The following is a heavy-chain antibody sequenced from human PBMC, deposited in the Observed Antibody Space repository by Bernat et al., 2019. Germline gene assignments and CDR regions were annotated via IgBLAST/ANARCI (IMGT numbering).Heavy chain of an antibody. D-gene: IGHD4-17*01. CDR1: GFTFSSYA. CDR2: ISGSGGST. CDR3: ARDLWEGGNGDYPYYYYGMDV. J-gene: IGHJ6*02. V-gene: IGHV3-23*01. Sequence: EVQLLESGGGLVQPGGSLRLSCAASGFTFSSYAMSWVRQAPGKGLEWVSAISGSGGSTYYADSVKGRFTISRDNSKNTLYLHMNSLSAEDTAVYYCARDLWEGGNGDYPYYYYGMDVWGQGTTVTVSS.